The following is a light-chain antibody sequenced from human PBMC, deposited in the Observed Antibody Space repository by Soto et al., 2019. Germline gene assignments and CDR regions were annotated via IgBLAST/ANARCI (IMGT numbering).Light chain of an antibody. CDR2: DVT. Sequence: QSALTQPAYVSGSPGQSITISCTGTSSDVGGYKYVSWYQQHPDKAPKLIIYDVTNRPSGISNRFSGSKSGNTASLTISGLQAEDEADYYCSSYTSTRSYVFGTGTKLTVL. J-gene: IGLJ1*01. V-gene: IGLV2-14*01. CDR3: SSYTSTRSYV. CDR1: SSDVGGYKY.